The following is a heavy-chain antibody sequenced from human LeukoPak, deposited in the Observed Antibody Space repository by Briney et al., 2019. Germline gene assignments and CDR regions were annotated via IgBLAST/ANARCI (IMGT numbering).Heavy chain of an antibody. CDR2: INHSGST. CDR3: ARGVASPNDSSGYYADY. J-gene: IGHJ4*02. CDR1: GGSFSGYY. V-gene: IGHV4-34*01. Sequence: SETLSLTCAVYGGSFSGYYWSWIRQPPGKGLEWIGEINHSGSTNYNPSLKSRVTISVDTSKNQFSLKLSSVTAADTAVYYCARGVASPNDSSGYYADYWGQGTLVTVSS. D-gene: IGHD3-22*01.